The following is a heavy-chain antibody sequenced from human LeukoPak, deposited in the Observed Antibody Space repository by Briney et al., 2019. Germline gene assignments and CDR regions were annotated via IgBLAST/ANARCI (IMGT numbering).Heavy chain of an antibody. CDR1: GGSISSGGYS. J-gene: IGHJ4*02. V-gene: IGHV4-30-2*01. CDR2: IYHSGST. D-gene: IGHD5-12*01. Sequence: ASQTLSLTCAVSGGSISSGGYSWSWIRQPPGKGLEWIGYIYHSGSTYYNPSLKSRVTISVDRSKNQFSLKLSSVTAADTAVYYCASYSGYDTFDYWGQGTLVTVSS. CDR3: ASYSGYDTFDY.